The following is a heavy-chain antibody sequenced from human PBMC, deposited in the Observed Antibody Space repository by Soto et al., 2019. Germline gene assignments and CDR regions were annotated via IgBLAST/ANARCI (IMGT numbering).Heavy chain of an antibody. D-gene: IGHD2-15*01. J-gene: IGHJ3*02. Sequence: GGSLRLSFAASGFTLNIYWMSWVRQAPGKGLEWVANIKQDGSEKYYVDSVKGRFTISRDNAKNSLYLQMNSLRAEDTAVYYCAREADPDAFDIWGQGTMVTVSS. CDR1: GFTLNIYW. CDR2: IKQDGSEK. CDR3: AREADPDAFDI. V-gene: IGHV3-7*01.